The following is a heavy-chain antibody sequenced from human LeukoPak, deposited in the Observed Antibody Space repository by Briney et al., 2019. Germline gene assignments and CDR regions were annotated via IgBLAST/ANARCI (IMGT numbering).Heavy chain of an antibody. D-gene: IGHD5-12*01. CDR2: IYSGGST. J-gene: IGHJ6*02. CDR3: AITRVGRGYSGYYYYGMDV. Sequence: GGSLRLSCAASGFTVSSNYMSWVRQAPGKGLEWVSVIYSGGSTYYADSVKGRFTISRDNSKNTLYLQMNSLRAEDTAVYYCAITRVGRGYSGYYYYGMDVWGQGTTVTVSS. V-gene: IGHV3-53*01. CDR1: GFTVSSNY.